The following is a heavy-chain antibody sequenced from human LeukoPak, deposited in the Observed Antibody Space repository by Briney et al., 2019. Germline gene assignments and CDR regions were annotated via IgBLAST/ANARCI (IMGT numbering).Heavy chain of an antibody. CDR3: ARAASGDAVDYYGSGRRYYSYYMDV. Sequence: SETLSLTCSVSGGAISRYYWSWIRQPPGKGLEWIGYIYYSGSTNYNPSLKSRVTISVDTSKNQFSLKLSSVTAADTAVYYCARAASGDAVDYYGSGRRYYSYYMDVWGKGTTVTISS. D-gene: IGHD3-10*01. V-gene: IGHV4-59*12. CDR2: IYYSGST. J-gene: IGHJ6*03. CDR1: GGAISRYY.